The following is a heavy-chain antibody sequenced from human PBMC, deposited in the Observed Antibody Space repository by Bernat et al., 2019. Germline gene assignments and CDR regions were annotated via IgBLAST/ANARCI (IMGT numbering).Heavy chain of an antibody. CDR1: GGSISSGSYY. CDR2: IYTSGST. D-gene: IGHD6-19*01. J-gene: IGHJ5*02. CDR3: ARGSIGNRAVAGTVFVRSGGFDP. V-gene: IGHV4-61*02. Sequence: QVQLQESGPGLVKPSQTLSLTCTVSGGSISSGSYYWSWIRQPAGKGLEWIGRIYTSGSTNYHPSLKSRVTISVDTSKTQLSLKLSSVTAADTAVYYCARGSIGNRAVAGTVFVRSGGFDPWGQGTLVTVSS.